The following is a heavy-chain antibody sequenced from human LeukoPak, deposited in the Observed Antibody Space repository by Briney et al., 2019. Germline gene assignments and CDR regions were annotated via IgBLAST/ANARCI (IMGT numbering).Heavy chain of an antibody. D-gene: IGHD5-24*01. CDR2: IKQDGSKK. CDR1: EFTFSSYW. Sequence: GGSLRLSCAASEFTFSSYWMSWVRQAPGKGLEWVANIKQDGSKKSYVDSVKGRFTISRDNAKNSLYLQTNSLRAEDTAIYYCTRVGYIDEGIDYWGQGTLVTVSS. J-gene: IGHJ4*02. CDR3: TRVGYIDEGIDY. V-gene: IGHV3-7*04.